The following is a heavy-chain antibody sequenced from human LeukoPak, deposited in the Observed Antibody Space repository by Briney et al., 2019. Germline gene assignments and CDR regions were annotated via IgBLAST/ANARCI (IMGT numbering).Heavy chain of an antibody. Sequence: GGSLRLSCAASGFTFSSYEMNWVRQAPGKGLEWVSYISSSGSTIYYADSVKGRFTISRDNAENSLYLQMNSLRAEDTAVYYCARASNYDYVWGTKTGTDYFDYWGQGTLVTVSS. CDR3: ARASNYDYVWGTKTGTDYFDY. J-gene: IGHJ4*02. CDR1: GFTFSSYE. CDR2: ISSSGSTI. D-gene: IGHD3-16*01. V-gene: IGHV3-48*03.